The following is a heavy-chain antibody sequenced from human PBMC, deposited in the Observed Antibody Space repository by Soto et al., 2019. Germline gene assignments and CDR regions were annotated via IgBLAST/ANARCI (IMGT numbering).Heavy chain of an antibody. CDR1: GGTFSPYT. V-gene: IGHV1-69*02. J-gene: IGHJ4*02. D-gene: IGHD3-10*01. CDR2: IIPFLGVT. Sequence: QVQLVQSGAEVKKPGSSVKVSCKASGGTFSPYTVNWVRQAPGQGLEWMGRIIPFLGVTNYAQKFQARVTLTADTSTTTAYMELSGLRFEDTAVYYCARVWESTVSTWSFGAFWGRGTLVTVSS. CDR3: ARVWESTVSTWSFGAF.